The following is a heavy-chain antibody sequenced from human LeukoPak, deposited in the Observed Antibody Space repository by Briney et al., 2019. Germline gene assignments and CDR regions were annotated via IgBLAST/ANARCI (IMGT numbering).Heavy chain of an antibody. J-gene: IGHJ4*02. CDR2: IYSGGST. V-gene: IGHV3-53*04. CDR3: VRAGQRIAAAGYFDY. D-gene: IGHD6-13*01. Sequence: PGGSLRLSCAASGFTVSSNYMSWVRQAPGKGLEWVSVIYSGGSTYYADSVKGRFTISRHNSKNTLYLQMNSLRAEDTAVYYCVRAGQRIAAAGYFDYWGQGTLVTVSS. CDR1: GFTVSSNY.